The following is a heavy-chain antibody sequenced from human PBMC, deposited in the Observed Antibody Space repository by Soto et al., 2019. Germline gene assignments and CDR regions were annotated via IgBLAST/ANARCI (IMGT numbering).Heavy chain of an antibody. CDR3: ARERTSKGGMDV. CDR2: IISGGSRV. Sequence: GSLRLSCAASGVTFSNDWMNWVRQGPGKGLEWVSRIISGGSRVSYADSVKGRFTIARDNAKNTLYLEMHSLTAEDTAVYYCARERTSKGGMDVWGQGTTVTVSS. CDR1: GVTFSNDW. V-gene: IGHV3-74*01. J-gene: IGHJ6*02.